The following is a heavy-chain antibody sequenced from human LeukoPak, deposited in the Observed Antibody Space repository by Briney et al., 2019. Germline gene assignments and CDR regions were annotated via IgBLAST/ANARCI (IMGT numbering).Heavy chain of an antibody. CDR1: GFTFSNYG. J-gene: IGHJ4*02. V-gene: IGHV3-30*02. CDR3: AKDSGYGDNPLDY. CDR2: IRYDGSDK. D-gene: IGHD4-17*01. Sequence: PGGSLRLSCAASGFTFSNYGMHWVRQAPGKGLEWVAFIRYDGSDKYYVDSVKGRFTSSRENSKNSLYLQMNSLRTEDTALYYCAKDSGYGDNPLDYWGQGTLVTVSS.